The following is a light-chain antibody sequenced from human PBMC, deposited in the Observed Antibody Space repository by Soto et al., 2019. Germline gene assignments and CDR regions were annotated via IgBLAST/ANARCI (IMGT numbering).Light chain of an antibody. CDR3: QQRSNWPPEIT. CDR2: DAS. Sequence: ETVLTQSPATLSLSPGESATLSCRASQSVTTHLAWYQQKPGQAPRLLIYDASVRATGIPARFSASGSGTDFTLTISSLEPEDFAVYYCQQRSNWPPEITFGQGTRLEIK. V-gene: IGKV3-11*01. CDR1: QSVTTH. J-gene: IGKJ5*01.